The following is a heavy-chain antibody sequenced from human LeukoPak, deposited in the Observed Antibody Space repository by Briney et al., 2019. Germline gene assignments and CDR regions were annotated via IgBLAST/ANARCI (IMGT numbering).Heavy chain of an antibody. CDR1: GYTFTSYG. D-gene: IGHD5-12*01. Sequence: ASVKVSCKASGYTFTSYGISWVRQAPGQGLEWMGWISAYNGNTNYAQKLQGRVTMTTDTSTSTAYMELRSLRSDDTAVYYCARKGYSGYDWTLVYYYGMDVWGQGTTVSVSS. V-gene: IGHV1-18*01. CDR3: ARKGYSGYDWTLVYYYGMDV. J-gene: IGHJ6*02. CDR2: ISAYNGNT.